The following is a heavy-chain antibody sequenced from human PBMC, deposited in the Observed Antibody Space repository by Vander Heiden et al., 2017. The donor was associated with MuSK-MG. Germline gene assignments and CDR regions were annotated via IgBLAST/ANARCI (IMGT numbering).Heavy chain of an antibody. Sequence: SSYGMHWVRQAPGKGLEWVAVISYDGSNKYYADSVKGRFTISRDNSKNTLYLQMHSLRAEDTAVYYCAKDRKDYYDSSGYYRPTGDYWGQGPLGTVSS. V-gene: IGHV3-30*18. CDR2: ISYDGSNK. J-gene: IGHJ4*02. CDR1: SSYG. CDR3: AKDRKDYYDSSGYYRPTGDY. D-gene: IGHD3-22*01.